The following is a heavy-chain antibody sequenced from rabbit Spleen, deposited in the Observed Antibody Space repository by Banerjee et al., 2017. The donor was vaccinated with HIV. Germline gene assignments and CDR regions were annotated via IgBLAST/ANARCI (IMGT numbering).Heavy chain of an antibody. J-gene: IGHJ4*01. CDR1: GFSFSSSYY. CDR2: IYTGDSNT. D-gene: IGHD1-1*01. Sequence: QSLEEFGGGLVQPEGSLTLTCTASGFSFSSSYYMCWVRQAPGKGLEWVGCIYTGDSNTYYASWAKGRFTISKTSSTVDLKMTSLTAADTATYFCTRDDGSGHYIDGYFNLWGPGTLVTVS. V-gene: IGHV1S40*01. CDR3: TRDDGSGHYIDGYFNL.